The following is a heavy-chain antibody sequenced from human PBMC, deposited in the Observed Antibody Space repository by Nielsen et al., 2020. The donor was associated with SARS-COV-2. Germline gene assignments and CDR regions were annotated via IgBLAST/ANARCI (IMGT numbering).Heavy chain of an antibody. Sequence: SETLSLTCTVSGGSISSSSYYWGWIRQPPGKGLEWIGSIYYSGSTYYNPSLKSRVTISVDTSKNQFSLKLSSVTAADTAVYYCARLTGTKGADVWGQGTTVTVSS. CDR1: GGSISSSSYY. CDR3: ARLTGTKGADV. D-gene: IGHD1-20*01. V-gene: IGHV4-39*01. CDR2: IYYSGST. J-gene: IGHJ6*02.